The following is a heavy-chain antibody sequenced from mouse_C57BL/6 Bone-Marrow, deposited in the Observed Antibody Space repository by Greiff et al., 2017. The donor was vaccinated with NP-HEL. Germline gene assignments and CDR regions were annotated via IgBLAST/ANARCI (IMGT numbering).Heavy chain of an antibody. D-gene: IGHD1-1*01. V-gene: IGHV14-4*01. J-gene: IGHJ4*01. Sequence: EVQRVESGAELVRPGASVKLSCTASGFNIKDDYMHWVKQRPEQGLEWIGWIDPENGDTEYASKFQGKATITADTSSNTAYLQLSSLTSEDTAVYYCTPYYYGSSYAYAMDYWGQGTSVTVSS. CDR1: GFNIKDDY. CDR3: TPYYYGSSYAYAMDY. CDR2: IDPENGDT.